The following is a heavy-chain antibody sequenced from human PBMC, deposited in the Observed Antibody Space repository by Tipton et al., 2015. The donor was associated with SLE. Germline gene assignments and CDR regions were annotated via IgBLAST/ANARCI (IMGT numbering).Heavy chain of an antibody. CDR1: GYSFTSYW. Sequence: QLVQSGAEVKKPGESLKISCKGSGYSFTSYWIGWVRQMPGKGLEWMGIIYPGDSDTRYSPPFQGQETITADQSISTAYLQWSSLNPSPSSIYYCASHIEYSSSCFPPSDYCVHLSLVTVSS. D-gene: IGHD6-13*01. J-gene: IGHJ4*01. V-gene: IGHV5-51*03. CDR2: IYPGDSDT. CDR3: ASHIEYSSSCFPPSDY.